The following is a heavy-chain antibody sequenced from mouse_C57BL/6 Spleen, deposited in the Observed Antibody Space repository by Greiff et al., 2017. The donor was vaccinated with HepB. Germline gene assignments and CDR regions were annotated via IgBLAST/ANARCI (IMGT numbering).Heavy chain of an antibody. CDR3: ARKGGVITTYYAMDY. J-gene: IGHJ4*01. Sequence: VQLQQPGAELVKPGASVKMSCKASGYTFTSYWITWVKQRPGQGLEWIGDIYPGSGSTNYNEKFKSKATLTVDTSSSTAYMQLSSLTSEDSAVYYCARKGGVITTYYAMDYWGQGTSVTVSS. V-gene: IGHV1-55*01. CDR2: IYPGSGST. D-gene: IGHD1-1*01. CDR1: GYTFTSYW.